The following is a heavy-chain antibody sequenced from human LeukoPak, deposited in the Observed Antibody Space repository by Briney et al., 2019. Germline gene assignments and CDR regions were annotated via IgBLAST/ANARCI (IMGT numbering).Heavy chain of an antibody. Sequence: GGSLRLSCAASGFTFSSYSMNWVRQAPGKGLEWVSSISSSSSYIYYADSVKGRFTISRDNDKNSLYLQMNTLTAEDTAVYYCARALPSPLYSGSYADAFDIWGQGTMVTVSS. CDR1: GFTFSSYS. V-gene: IGHV3-21*01. CDR3: ARALPSPLYSGSYADAFDI. CDR2: ISSSSSYI. D-gene: IGHD1-26*01. J-gene: IGHJ3*02.